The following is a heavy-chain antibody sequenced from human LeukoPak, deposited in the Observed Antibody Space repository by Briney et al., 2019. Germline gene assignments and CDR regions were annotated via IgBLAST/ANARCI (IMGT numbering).Heavy chain of an antibody. CDR3: AKEAYYDSSGTNSYYFDY. CDR1: RFTFSSYA. J-gene: IGHJ4*02. D-gene: IGHD3-22*01. V-gene: IGHV3-23*01. Sequence: GGSLRLSCAASRFTFSSYAMSWVRQAPGKGLEWVSATSGSGDRTYYADSVKGRFTISRDNSKNTLYLQMNSLRAEDTAVYYCAKEAYYDSSGTNSYYFDYWGQGTLVTVSS. CDR2: TSGSGDRT.